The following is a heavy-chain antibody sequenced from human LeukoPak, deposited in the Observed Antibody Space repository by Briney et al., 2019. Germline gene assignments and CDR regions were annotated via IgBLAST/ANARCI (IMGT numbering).Heavy chain of an antibody. V-gene: IGHV3-21*01. Sequence: GGSLRLSCAASGFTFSSYSMNWVRQAPGKGLEWVSSISSSSSYIYYADSVKGRFTISRDNAKNSLYLQMNSLRAEDTAVYYCARGLPYPRDSFDIWGQGTMVTVSS. D-gene: IGHD3-16*01. J-gene: IGHJ3*02. CDR1: GFTFSSYS. CDR3: ARGLPYPRDSFDI. CDR2: ISSSSSYI.